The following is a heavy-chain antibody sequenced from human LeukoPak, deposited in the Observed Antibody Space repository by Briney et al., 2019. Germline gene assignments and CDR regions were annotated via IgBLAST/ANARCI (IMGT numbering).Heavy chain of an antibody. Sequence: GGSLRLSCAASGFTFSTYWMSWVRQAPGKGLEWVANIRKDGSDIHYVDSVKGRFTIFRDNAKNSLYLQMDSLRAGDTAVYYCARDCETYCAFDAPDYWGQGTLVTVSS. D-gene: IGHD4/OR15-4a*01. J-gene: IGHJ4*02. CDR3: ARDCETYCAFDAPDY. CDR1: GFTFSTYW. V-gene: IGHV3-7*01. CDR2: IRKDGSDI.